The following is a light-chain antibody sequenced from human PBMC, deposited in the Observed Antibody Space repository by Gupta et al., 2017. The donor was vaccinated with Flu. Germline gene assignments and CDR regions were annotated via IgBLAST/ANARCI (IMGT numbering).Light chain of an antibody. Sequence: SYKLTQPPSVSVSPGQTARIPCSGDALPKQYAYWYQQKPGQAPVLVKYKDSERPSGIPERFSGSSSGTTVTLTISGVQAEDEADYYCQSTDSSGSYVFGTGTKVTVL. V-gene: IGLV3-25*02. J-gene: IGLJ1*01. CDR1: ALPKQY. CDR2: KDS. CDR3: QSTDSSGSYV.